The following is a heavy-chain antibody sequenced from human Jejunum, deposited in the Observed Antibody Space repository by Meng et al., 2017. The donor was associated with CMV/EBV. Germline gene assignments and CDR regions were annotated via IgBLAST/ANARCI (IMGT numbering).Heavy chain of an antibody. D-gene: IGHD3-3*01. Sequence: SGLTVSGTRLTWVRQVAGQGLQWVSTLYEGGSAHYAPSVEGRFTISKDNSGNMVYLQMNSLRVEDTAVYYCAREQMGAWRGYFDCWGQGILVTVSS. CDR2: LYEGGSA. CDR1: GLTVSGTR. J-gene: IGHJ5*01. V-gene: IGHV3-53*01. CDR3: AREQMGAWRGYFDC.